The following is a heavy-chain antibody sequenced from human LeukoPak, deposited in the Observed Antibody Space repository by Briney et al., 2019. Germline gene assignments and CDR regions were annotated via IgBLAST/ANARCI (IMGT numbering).Heavy chain of an antibody. J-gene: IGHJ4*02. CDR1: GGSISSYY. V-gene: IGHV4-4*09. Sequence: SETLSLTCTVSGGSISSYYWSWIRQPPGKGLEWIGYIYTSGSTNYNPSLKSRVTISVDTSKNQFSLKLSSVTVADTAVYYCARQRVGATDTAPFDYRGQGTLVTVSS. D-gene: IGHD1-26*01. CDR2: IYTSGST. CDR3: ARQRVGATDTAPFDY.